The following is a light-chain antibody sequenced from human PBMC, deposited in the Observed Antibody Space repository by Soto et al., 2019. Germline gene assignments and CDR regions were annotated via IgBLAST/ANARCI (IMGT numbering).Light chain of an antibody. CDR2: WAS. J-gene: IGKJ2*01. CDR1: QSVLYSSNNKNH. V-gene: IGKV4-1*01. CDR3: QQYYSTPYT. Sequence: DIVMTQSPDSLAVSLGARATVNCKSSQSVLYSSNNKNHLAWYQQKAGQPPNLLINWASTRESGVPDRFSGSGSGTDFTLTISSLQAEDVAVYYCQQYYSTPYTFGQGTKLEIK.